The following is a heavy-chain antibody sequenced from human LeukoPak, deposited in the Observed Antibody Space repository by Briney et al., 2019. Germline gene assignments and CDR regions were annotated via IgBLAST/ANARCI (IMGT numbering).Heavy chain of an antibody. CDR1: GGSISSGGYS. CDR3: ARDSLAAAGPCFDY. D-gene: IGHD6-13*01. CDR2: IYHSGST. Sequence: SQTLSLTCAVSGGSISSGGYSWSWIRQPPGKGLEWIGYIYHSGSTYYNPSLKSRVTMSVDTSKNQFSLKLSSVTAADTAVYYCARDSLAAAGPCFDYWGQGTLVTVSS. J-gene: IGHJ4*02. V-gene: IGHV4-30-2*01.